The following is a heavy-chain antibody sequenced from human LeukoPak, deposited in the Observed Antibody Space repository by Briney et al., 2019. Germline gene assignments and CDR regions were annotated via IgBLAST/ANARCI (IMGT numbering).Heavy chain of an antibody. J-gene: IGHJ4*02. CDR1: GFTFDDYA. CDR2: ISWDGSST. D-gene: IGHD1-26*01. V-gene: IGHV3-43D*03. Sequence: GGSLRLSCAASGFTFDDYAMHWVRQAPGKGLEWVSLISWDGSSTYYADSVKGRFTISRDNSKNSLYRQMNSLRAEDTALYYCAKDRDEGGSYGPFDYWGQGTLVTVSS. CDR3: AKDRDEGGSYGPFDY.